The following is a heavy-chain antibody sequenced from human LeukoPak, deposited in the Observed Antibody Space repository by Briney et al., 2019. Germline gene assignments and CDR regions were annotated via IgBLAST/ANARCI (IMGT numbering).Heavy chain of an antibody. CDR2: ISGTGGST. J-gene: IGHJ3*02. Sequence: GGSLRLSCAASGFTFSNYAMSWVRQAPGKGLEWVAGISGTGGSTHYADSVKGRFTISRDNSKNTVYLQMNSLRAEDTAVYYCARDRDAFDIWGQGTMVTVSS. V-gene: IGHV3-23*01. CDR3: ARDRDAFDI. CDR1: GFTFSNYA.